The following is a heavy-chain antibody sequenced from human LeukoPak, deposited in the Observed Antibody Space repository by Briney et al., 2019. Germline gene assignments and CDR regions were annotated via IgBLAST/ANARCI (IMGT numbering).Heavy chain of an antibody. CDR3: AKWHAGHSSGWYVPYYYHGMDV. CDR2: ISGSGGST. J-gene: IGHJ6*02. Sequence: GGSLRLSCAASGFTFSSYAMSWVRQAPGKGLEWVSAISGSGGSTYYADSVKGRFTISRDNSKNTLYLQMNSLRAEDTAVYYCAKWHAGHSSGWYVPYYYHGMDVWGQGTTVTVSS. CDR1: GFTFSSYA. V-gene: IGHV3-23*01. D-gene: IGHD6-19*01.